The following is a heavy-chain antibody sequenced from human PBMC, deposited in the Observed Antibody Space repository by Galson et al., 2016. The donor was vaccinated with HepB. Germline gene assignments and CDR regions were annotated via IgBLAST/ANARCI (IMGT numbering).Heavy chain of an antibody. CDR3: ARHIAVAGTRGSDY. Sequence: SETLSLTCTVSGDSMTSNWYSWVRQPPGQGLEWIGEAYHTGTTHYNPSLKNRVTMSIDKSNNHLSLTLNFVTAADTAIYYCARHIAVAGTRGSDYWGQGTLITVSS. J-gene: IGHJ4*02. V-gene: IGHV4-4*02. D-gene: IGHD6-19*01. CDR2: AYHTGTT. CDR1: GDSMTSNW.